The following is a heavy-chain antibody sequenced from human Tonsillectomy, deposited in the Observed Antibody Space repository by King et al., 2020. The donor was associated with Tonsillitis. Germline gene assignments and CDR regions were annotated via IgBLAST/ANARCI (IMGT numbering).Heavy chain of an antibody. D-gene: IGHD2-21*01. Sequence: VQLVQSGAEVKKPGASVKVSCKPSGDTFSTYGITWVRQAPGQGLEWMGWVSPSNVNATYAQRLQGRVTMTTDTSTSTAYMELRRLRSDDTAAYYCACVDVSILTFFQWGQGTLVTVSS. CDR2: VSPSNVNA. J-gene: IGHJ4*02. CDR1: GDTFSTYG. V-gene: IGHV1-18*04. CDR3: ACVDVSILTFFQ.